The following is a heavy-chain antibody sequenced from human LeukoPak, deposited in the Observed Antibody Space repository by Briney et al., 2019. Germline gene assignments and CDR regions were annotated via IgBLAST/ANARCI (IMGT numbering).Heavy chain of an antibody. CDR3: ARERPGSANTRGYYYGSGSFDY. Sequence: ASVKVSCKASVYTCTGYYMHWVRQAPGQGLEWVGWSNPNSGGTNYAQRFQARVTMTRDTPISTAYLELSRLRSDDTAVYYCARERPGSANTRGYYYGSGSFDYWGQGALVTVSS. CDR1: VYTCTGYY. D-gene: IGHD3-10*01. V-gene: IGHV1-2*02. CDR2: SNPNSGGT. J-gene: IGHJ4*02.